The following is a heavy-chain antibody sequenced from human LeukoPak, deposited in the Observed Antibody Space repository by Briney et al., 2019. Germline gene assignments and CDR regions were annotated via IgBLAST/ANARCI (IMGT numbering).Heavy chain of an antibody. V-gene: IGHV3-21*04. Sequence: GGSLRLSCAASGFIFSSYSMNWVRQAPGKGLEWVSSISSSSSYIYYADSVKGRFTISRDNAKNSLYLQMNSLRAEDTAVYYCAKAATPRAHFWSGYYHYYYYMDVWGKGTTVTVSS. CDR2: ISSSSSYI. J-gene: IGHJ6*03. CDR1: GFIFSSYS. CDR3: AKAATPRAHFWSGYYHYYYYMDV. D-gene: IGHD3-3*02.